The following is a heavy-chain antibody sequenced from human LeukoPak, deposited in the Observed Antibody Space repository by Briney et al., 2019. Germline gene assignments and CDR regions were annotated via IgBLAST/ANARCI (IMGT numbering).Heavy chain of an antibody. CDR2: IKQDGSEK. Sequence: GGSLRLSCVVSEFSFSDYWMHWVRQAPGKGLEWVANIKQDGSEKYYVDSVKGRFTISRDNAKNSLYLQMNSLRAEDTAMYYCAKDLLGQWPTVFDYWGQGTLVTVSS. D-gene: IGHD6-19*01. CDR3: AKDLLGQWPTVFDY. CDR1: EFSFSDYW. J-gene: IGHJ4*02. V-gene: IGHV3-7*01.